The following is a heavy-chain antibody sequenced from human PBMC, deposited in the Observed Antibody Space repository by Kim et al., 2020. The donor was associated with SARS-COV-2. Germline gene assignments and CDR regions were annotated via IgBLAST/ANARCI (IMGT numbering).Heavy chain of an antibody. D-gene: IGHD2-15*01. CDR2: IAYGGHV. CDR1: GDSISSGNW. J-gene: IGHJ4*03. CDR3: AKILVVCSVTSCYF. Sequence: SETLSLICTVSGDSISSGNWWTWVRQSPGKGLEWIGEIAYGGHVHYNTSLRSRVTISMYSSNNQFSLRLDSVTAADTSVFFSAKILVVCSVTSCYF. V-gene: IGHV4-4*02.